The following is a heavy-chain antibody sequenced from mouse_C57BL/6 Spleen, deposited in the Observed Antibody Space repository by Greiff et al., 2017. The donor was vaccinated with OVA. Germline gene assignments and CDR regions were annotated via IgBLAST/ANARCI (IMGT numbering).Heavy chain of an antibody. Sequence: DVHLVESGPGLVKPSQSLSLTCSVTGYSITSGYYWNWIRQFPGNNLEWMGYISYDGSNNYNPSLKNRNSITRDTSENQFFLKLNSVTTEDTATYYCARVGCGSSYDYAMDYWGQGTSVTVSS. CDR1: GYSITSGYY. V-gene: IGHV3-6*01. CDR3: ARVGCGSSYDYAMDY. J-gene: IGHJ4*01. D-gene: IGHD1-1*01. CDR2: ISYDGSN.